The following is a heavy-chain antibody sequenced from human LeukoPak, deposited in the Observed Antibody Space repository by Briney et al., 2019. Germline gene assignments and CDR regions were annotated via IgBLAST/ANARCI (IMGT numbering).Heavy chain of an antibody. D-gene: IGHD3-10*01. CDR1: GFTFSSYS. CDR3: AREWSGKLI. V-gene: IGHV3-48*01. Sequence: PGGSLRLSCAVSGFTFSSYSMNWVRQAPGKGLEWISFIRHSSSDIYYADSVKGRFTISRDNAKNSLYLQMNSLRAEDTAVYYCAREWSGKLIWGQGTLVTVSS. J-gene: IGHJ4*02. CDR2: IRHSSSDI.